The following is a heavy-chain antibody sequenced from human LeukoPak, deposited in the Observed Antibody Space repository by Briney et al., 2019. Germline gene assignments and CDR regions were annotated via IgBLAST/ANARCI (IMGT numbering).Heavy chain of an antibody. CDR1: GFTFSSYS. CDR3: ARDLSGPRGTFDSSWPYYFDY. Sequence: GGSLRLSCAASGFTFSSYSMNWVRQAPGKGLEWVSSISSSSSYIYYADSVKGRFTISRDNAKNSLYLQMNSLRAEDTAVYYCARDLSGPRGTFDSSWPYYFDYWGQGTLVTVSS. D-gene: IGHD6-13*01. J-gene: IGHJ4*02. V-gene: IGHV3-21*01. CDR2: ISSSSSYI.